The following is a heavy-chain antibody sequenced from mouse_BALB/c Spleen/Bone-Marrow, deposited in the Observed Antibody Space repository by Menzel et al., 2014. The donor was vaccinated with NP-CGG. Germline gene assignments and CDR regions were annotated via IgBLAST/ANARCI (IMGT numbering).Heavy chain of an antibody. V-gene: IGHV3-2*02. D-gene: IGHD1-1*01. CDR1: GYSIASDYA. CDR2: IRYSGST. J-gene: IGHJ1*01. Sequence: EVHLVESGPGLVKPSQSLSLTCTVTGYSIASDYAWNWIRQFPGNKLEWMGYIRYSGSTSYTPSLKSRISITRDTSKNQFFLQLNSVTTEDTATFYCAGSVVATRNFDVWGAGTTVTVSS. CDR3: AGSVVATRNFDV.